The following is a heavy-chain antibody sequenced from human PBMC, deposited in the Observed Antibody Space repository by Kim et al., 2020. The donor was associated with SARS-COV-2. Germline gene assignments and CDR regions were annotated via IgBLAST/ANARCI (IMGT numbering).Heavy chain of an antibody. J-gene: IGHJ4*02. Sequence: VKGRFTISRDNAKNSLFLQMKSRRADDTAVYYCVRAGHYDSSGYLRDFDYWGQGTMVTVSS. D-gene: IGHD3-22*01. CDR3: VRAGHYDSSGYLRDFDY. V-gene: IGHV3-11*06.